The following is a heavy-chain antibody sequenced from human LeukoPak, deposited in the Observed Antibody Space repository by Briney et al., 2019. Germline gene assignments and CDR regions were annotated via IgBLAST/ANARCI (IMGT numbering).Heavy chain of an antibody. V-gene: IGHV3-23*01. CDR1: GFTFSSYA. CDR3: ARPFFSGAICYAHLKAFDI. CDR2: ISRGGGST. J-gene: IGHJ3*02. D-gene: IGHD2-2*01. Sequence: GGSLRLSCAASGFTFSSYAMSWVRQAPGKGLEWVSSISRGGGSTWSADSVKGRLTISRDNSKNTLYLQMNSLRAEDTAMYYCARPFFSGAICYAHLKAFDIWGQGTRVTVSS.